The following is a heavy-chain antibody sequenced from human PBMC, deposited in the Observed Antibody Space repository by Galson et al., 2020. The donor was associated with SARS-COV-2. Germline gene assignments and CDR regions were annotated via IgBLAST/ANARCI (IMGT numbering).Heavy chain of an antibody. D-gene: IGHD3-10*01. V-gene: IGHV1-18*01. CDR2: ISAYSGET. Sequence: ASVKVSCKTSGYTFTSYALNWVRQAPGQEREGMGWISAYSGETNSAQKFQGRVTMTTDTSKRTGYMELRSLKFDDPAVYYCARDIYYGSGVFGYWGQGSLVTIFS. CDR1: GYTFTSYA. CDR3: ARDIYYGSGVFGY. J-gene: IGHJ4*02.